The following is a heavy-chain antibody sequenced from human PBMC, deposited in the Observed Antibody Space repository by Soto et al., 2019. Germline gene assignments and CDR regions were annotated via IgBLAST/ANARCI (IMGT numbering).Heavy chain of an antibody. CDR2: IIPIFGTA. D-gene: IGHD5-12*01. CDR3: ARAKVATINLERNIVTFDY. J-gene: IGHJ4*02. V-gene: IGHV1-69*13. CDR1: GGTFSSYA. Sequence: GASVKVSCKASGGTFSSYAISGVRQAPGQRLEWMGGIIPIFGTANYAQKFQGRVTITADESTSTAYMELSSLRSEDTAVYYCARAKVATINLERNIVTFDYWGQGTLVTVSS.